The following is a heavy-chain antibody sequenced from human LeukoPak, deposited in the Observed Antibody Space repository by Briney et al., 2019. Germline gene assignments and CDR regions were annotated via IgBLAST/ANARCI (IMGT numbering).Heavy chain of an antibody. J-gene: IGHJ4*02. Sequence: GGSLRLSCVASRFTFSNYWMSWVRQAPGKGLERVANINQDGSKKRYADSMKGRFTISRDNAKESLYLQLNSLRAEDTAVYYCAKWGPYCVGDYCPALDSWGQGTLVTVSS. V-gene: IGHV3-7*01. D-gene: IGHD2-21*02. CDR2: INQDGSKK. CDR1: RFTFSNYW. CDR3: AKWGPYCVGDYCPALDS.